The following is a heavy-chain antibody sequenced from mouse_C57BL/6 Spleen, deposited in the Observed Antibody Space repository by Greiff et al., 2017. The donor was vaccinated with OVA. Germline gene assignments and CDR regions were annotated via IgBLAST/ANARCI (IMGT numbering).Heavy chain of an antibody. J-gene: IGHJ3*01. CDR3: ASYSNYVEFAY. CDR1: GYSITSGYY. D-gene: IGHD2-5*01. Sequence: EVQLVESGPGLVKPSQSLSLTCSVTGYSITSGYYWNWIRQFPGNKLEWMGYISYDGSNNYNPSLKNRISITRDTSKNQFFLKLNSVTTEDTATYYCASYSNYVEFAYWGQGTLVTVSA. V-gene: IGHV3-6*01. CDR2: ISYDGSN.